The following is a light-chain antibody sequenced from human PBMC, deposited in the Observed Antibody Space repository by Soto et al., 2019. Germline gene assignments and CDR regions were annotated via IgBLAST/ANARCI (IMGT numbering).Light chain of an antibody. V-gene: IGKV3-15*01. CDR3: QQHDKWPFT. Sequence: EIVMTQSPVTLSVSPGERATLSCRASQSVSSNLAWYQQKPGQAPRLLIYGASTRATGIPARLSGSGSGTEFTLTISSLPSEDFAVYYCQQHDKWPFTFGQGTKLDIK. CDR2: GAS. J-gene: IGKJ2*01. CDR1: QSVSSN.